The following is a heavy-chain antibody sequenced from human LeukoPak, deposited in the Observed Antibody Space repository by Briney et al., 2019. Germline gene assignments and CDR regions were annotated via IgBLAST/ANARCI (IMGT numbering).Heavy chain of an antibody. CDR1: GGSISSSSYY. Sequence: PSETLSLTCTVSGGSISSSSYYWGWIRQPPGKGLEWIGSIYYSGSTYYNPSLKSRVTISVDTSKNQSSLKLSSVTAADTAVYYCASVSYSEVDYWGQGTLVTVSS. V-gene: IGHV4-39*07. CDR2: IYYSGST. D-gene: IGHD2-15*01. CDR3: ASVSYSEVDY. J-gene: IGHJ4*02.